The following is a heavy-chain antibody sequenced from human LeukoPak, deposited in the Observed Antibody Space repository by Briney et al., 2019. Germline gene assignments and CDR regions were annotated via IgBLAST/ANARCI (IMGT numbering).Heavy chain of an antibody. J-gene: IGHJ4*02. CDR2: IKQDGSEK. V-gene: IGHV3-7*01. Sequence: AGSLRLSCVVSEFTFSSYWMSWVRPAPGKGLEWVANIKQDGSEKYYVGSVKGRFTISRDNAKNSLYLQMNSLRAEDTALYYCARGPPYYGRGPNFDNWGQGTLVTVSS. CDR1: EFTFSSYW. D-gene: IGHD3-10*01. CDR3: ARGPPYYGRGPNFDN.